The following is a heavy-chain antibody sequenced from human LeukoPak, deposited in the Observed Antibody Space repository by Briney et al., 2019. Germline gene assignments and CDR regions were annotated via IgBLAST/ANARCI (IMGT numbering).Heavy chain of an antibody. V-gene: IGHV3-48*03. D-gene: IGHD3-10*01. CDR1: GFTFSNYE. J-gene: IGHJ4*02. Sequence: GGSLRLSRAASGFTFSNYEMHWVPQAPGKGLEWVSYISSGGSTIYYADSVKGRFTISRDNAKNSLYLQMNSLRAEDTAIYYCARDFYYGSGRFDYWGQGTLVTVSS. CDR2: ISSGGSTI. CDR3: ARDFYYGSGRFDY.